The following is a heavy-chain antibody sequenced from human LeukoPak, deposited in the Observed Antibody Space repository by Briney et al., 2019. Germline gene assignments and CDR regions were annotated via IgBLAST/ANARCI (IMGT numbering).Heavy chain of an antibody. J-gene: IGHJ4*02. CDR2: LYSGDTT. Sequence: GGSLRLSCAASGFTFSSYWMSWVRQAPGKGLEWVSALYSGDTTYYANSVKGRFTISRDNSKNMLYLQMNSLRAEDTAVYYCARRLLTGYYEFWGQGTLVTVSS. CDR3: ARRLLTGYYEF. CDR1: GFTFSSYW. D-gene: IGHD3-9*01. V-gene: IGHV3-66*01.